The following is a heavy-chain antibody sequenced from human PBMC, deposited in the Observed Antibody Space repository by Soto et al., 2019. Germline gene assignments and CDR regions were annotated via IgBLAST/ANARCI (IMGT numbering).Heavy chain of an antibody. J-gene: IGHJ5*02. V-gene: IGHV1-3*01. Sequence: ASVKVSCKASGYTFTSYAMHWVRQAPGQRLEWMGWINAGNGNTKYSQKFQGRVTITRDTSASTAYMELSSLRSEDTAVYYCARHEFSYCISTSCHVQENNWFDPWGQGTLVTVSS. CDR2: INAGNGNT. D-gene: IGHD2-2*01. CDR1: GYTFTSYA. CDR3: ARHEFSYCISTSCHVQENNWFDP.